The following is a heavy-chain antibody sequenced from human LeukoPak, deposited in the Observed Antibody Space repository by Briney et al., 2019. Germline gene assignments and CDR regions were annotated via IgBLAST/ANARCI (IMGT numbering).Heavy chain of an antibody. J-gene: IGHJ4*02. V-gene: IGHV3-23*01. CDR2: ISNSGGST. CDR1: GFTFSSYA. Sequence: GGSLRLSCAASGFTFSSYAMSWVRQAPGKGLEWVSVISNSGGSTFYADSVKGRFTISRDNSKNTLYLQMNSLRAEDTAVYYCAKEQGLYGSGSYPFDYWGQGTLVTVSS. D-gene: IGHD3-10*01. CDR3: AKEQGLYGSGSYPFDY.